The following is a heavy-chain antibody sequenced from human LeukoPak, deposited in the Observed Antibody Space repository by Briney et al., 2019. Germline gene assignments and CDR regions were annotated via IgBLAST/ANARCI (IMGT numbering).Heavy chain of an antibody. CDR2: ISYTLSTI. D-gene: IGHD6-13*01. Sequence: GGSLRLSCVASGFTFSTYNMHWVRQAPGKGLEWISYISYTLSTIYYADSVKGRFTVSRDNAKNSLYLQMNSLRAEDTAVYYCARDLRIIPADFDCWGQGTLVTVSS. CDR3: ARDLRIIPADFDC. V-gene: IGHV3-48*01. J-gene: IGHJ5*01. CDR1: GFTFSTYN.